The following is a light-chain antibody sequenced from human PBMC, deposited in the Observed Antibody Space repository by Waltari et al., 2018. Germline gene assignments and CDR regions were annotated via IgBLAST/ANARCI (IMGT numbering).Light chain of an antibody. Sequence: QSALTQPASVSGSPGQSITISCTGPSSDVGGYTYVSWYQQHPGKAPKLMIHEVSNRPSGVSNPFAGSKSGNTASLTISGLQAEDEADYYCSSYTSSSTYVFGTGTKVTVL. V-gene: IGLV2-14*01. CDR3: SSYTSSSTYV. J-gene: IGLJ1*01. CDR1: SSDVGGYTY. CDR2: EVS.